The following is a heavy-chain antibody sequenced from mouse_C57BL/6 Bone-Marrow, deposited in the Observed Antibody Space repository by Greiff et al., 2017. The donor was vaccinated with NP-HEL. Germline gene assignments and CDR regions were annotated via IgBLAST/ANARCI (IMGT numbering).Heavy chain of an antibody. CDR1: GYTFTTYP. Sequence: QVQLKQSGAELVKPGASVKMSCKASGYTFTTYPIAWVKQNHGKSLEWIGNFHPYNDDTEYNEKFKNKATLTVDKSSSTVYLELSRLTSDDSSVDYCARGGNYWYYFDYGGQGTTLTVSS. CDR3: ARGGNYWYYFDY. V-gene: IGHV1-47*01. CDR2: FHPYNDDT. J-gene: IGHJ2*01. D-gene: IGHD2-1*01.